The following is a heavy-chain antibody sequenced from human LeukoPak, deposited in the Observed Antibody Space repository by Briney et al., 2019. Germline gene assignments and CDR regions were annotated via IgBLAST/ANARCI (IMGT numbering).Heavy chain of an antibody. J-gene: IGHJ5*02. CDR3: ARDRRYSGYDQTGWFDP. Sequence: PSQTLSLTCTVSGGSISSGGYYWSWIRQHPGKSLEWIGYIYYSGSTYYNPSLKSRVTISVDTSKNQFSLKLSSVTAADTAVYYCARDRRYSGYDQTGWFDPWGQGTLVTVSS. CDR2: IYYSGST. V-gene: IGHV4-31*03. D-gene: IGHD5-12*01. CDR1: GGSISSGGYY.